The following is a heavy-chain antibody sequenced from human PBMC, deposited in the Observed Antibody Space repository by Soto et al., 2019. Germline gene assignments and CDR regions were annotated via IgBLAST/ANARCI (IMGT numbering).Heavy chain of an antibody. CDR3: ARAPSGLLIDY. CDR2: IYYSGST. CDR1: GGSISSYY. D-gene: IGHD3-10*01. J-gene: IGHJ4*02. V-gene: IGHV4-59*01. Sequence: SETLSLSCTVSGGSISSYYWSWIRQPPGKGLEWIGYIYYSGSTNYNPSLKSRVTISVDTSKNQFSLKLSSVTAADTAVYYCARAPSGLLIDYWGQGTLVTVSS.